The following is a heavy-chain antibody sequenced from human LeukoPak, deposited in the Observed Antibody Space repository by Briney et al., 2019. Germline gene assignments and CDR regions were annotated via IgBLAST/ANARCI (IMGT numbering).Heavy chain of an antibody. CDR2: MDSSSGYI. CDR3: ARDPNWFDY. D-gene: IGHD7-27*01. V-gene: IGHV3-21*01. Sequence: GGSLRLSCAASGFTFSTHSMNWVRQAPGKGLEWVSSMDSSSGYIYYADSVKGRFTMSRDNAKNSLYLQMNSLIVEDTAVYYCARDPNWFDYWGQGTLVTVSS. J-gene: IGHJ4*02. CDR1: GFTFSTHS.